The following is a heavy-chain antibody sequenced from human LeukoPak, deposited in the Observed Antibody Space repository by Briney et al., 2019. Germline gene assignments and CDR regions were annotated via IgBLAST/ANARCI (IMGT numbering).Heavy chain of an antibody. Sequence: GGSLRLSCAASGFTFSDHYMGWVRQAPGKGLEWVGRTRNKANSYTTEYAASVKGRFTISRDDSKNSLYLQMNSLKTEDTAVYYCARWVVAARPYFDYWGQGTLVTVSS. CDR2: TRNKANSYTT. D-gene: IGHD2-15*01. J-gene: IGHJ4*02. CDR3: ARWVVAARPYFDY. V-gene: IGHV3-72*01. CDR1: GFTFSDHY.